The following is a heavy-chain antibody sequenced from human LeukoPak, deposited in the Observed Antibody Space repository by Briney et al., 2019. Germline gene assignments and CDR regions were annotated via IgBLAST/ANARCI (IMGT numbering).Heavy chain of an antibody. CDR1: GFTVSSNY. D-gene: IGHD2-2*01. CDR2: IYSGGST. V-gene: IGHV3-66*01. J-gene: IGHJ4*02. Sequence: GGSLRLSCAASGFTVSSNYMSWVRQAPGKGLEWVSVIYSGGSTYYADSVKGRFTISRDNSKNTLYLQMGSVRAEDMAVYYCARWGSTSCYDYWGQGTLVTVSS. CDR3: ARWGSTSCYDY.